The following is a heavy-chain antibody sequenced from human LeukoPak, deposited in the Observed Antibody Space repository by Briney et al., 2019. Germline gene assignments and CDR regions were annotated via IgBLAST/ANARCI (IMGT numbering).Heavy chain of an antibody. CDR1: GFTFSSSA. Sequence: PGGSLRLSCAASGFTFSSSAMSWVRQAPGKGLEWVSGIGGSGAGTYYAVSVKGRFTISRDNSKNTLYLQMNSLRAEDTAVYYCATTLHSGCYDLYWGQGTLVTVSS. V-gene: IGHV3-23*01. D-gene: IGHD3-22*01. CDR3: ATTLHSGCYDLY. CDR2: IGGSGAGT. J-gene: IGHJ4*02.